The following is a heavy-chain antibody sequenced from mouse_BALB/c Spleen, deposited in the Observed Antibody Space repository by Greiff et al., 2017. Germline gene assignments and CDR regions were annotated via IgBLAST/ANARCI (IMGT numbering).Heavy chain of an antibody. D-gene: IGHD1-1*01. CDR1: GFTFSSYT. J-gene: IGHJ1*01. CDR3: ARKSKPPYYGSSYWYFDV. CDR2: ISSGGGNT. Sequence: EVKLVESGGGLVKPGGSLKLSCAASGFTFSSYTMSWVRQTPEKRLEWVATISSGGGNTYYPDSVKGRFTISRDNAKNNLYLQMSSLRSEDTALYYCARKSKPPYYGSSYWYFDVWGAGTTVTVSS. V-gene: IGHV5-9*03.